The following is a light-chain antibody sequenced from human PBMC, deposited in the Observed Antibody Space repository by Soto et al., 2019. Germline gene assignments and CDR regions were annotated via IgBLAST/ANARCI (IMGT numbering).Light chain of an antibody. CDR2: KAS. CDR1: QSIVDW. V-gene: IGKV1-5*03. J-gene: IGKJ1*01. Sequence: DIQMTQSPSTLSASVGDRVTFGCRASQSIVDWLAWYQQKPGKAPKLLIYKASNLESGVPSRFGGSGSGSEFTLTISNLQSDDFATYYCQQYKDNPWTFGQGTKVEFK. CDR3: QQYKDNPWT.